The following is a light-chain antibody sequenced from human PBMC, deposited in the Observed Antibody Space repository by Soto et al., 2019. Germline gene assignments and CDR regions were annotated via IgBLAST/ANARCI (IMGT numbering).Light chain of an antibody. J-gene: IGLJ1*01. CDR2: DVG. CDR1: SSDVGGYNY. Sequence: LTQPASVSRSPGQSIAISCTGTSSDVGGYNYVSWYQQVPGKAPKLMIYDVGNRPAGVSNRFSGTKSGNTASLTISGLQAEDEAEYYCSSYTTSSTYVFGTGTKVTVL. V-gene: IGLV2-14*01. CDR3: SSYTTSSTYV.